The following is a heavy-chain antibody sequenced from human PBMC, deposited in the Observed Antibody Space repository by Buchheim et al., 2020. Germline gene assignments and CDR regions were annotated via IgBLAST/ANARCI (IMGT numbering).Heavy chain of an antibody. Sequence: EVQLVESGGGLVQPGGSLRLSCAASGFTFSSYWMSWVRQAPGKGLEWVANIKQDGSEKYYVDSVKGRFTIFRDHAKNSLYLQMNSLRAEDTAVYYCARDPDIVVVPAARDYYYGMDVWGQGTT. V-gene: IGHV3-7*01. J-gene: IGHJ6*02. CDR2: IKQDGSEK. CDR1: GFTFSSYW. CDR3: ARDPDIVVVPAARDYYYGMDV. D-gene: IGHD2-2*01.